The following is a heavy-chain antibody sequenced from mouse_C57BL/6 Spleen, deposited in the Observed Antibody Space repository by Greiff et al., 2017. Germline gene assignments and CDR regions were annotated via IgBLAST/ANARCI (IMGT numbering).Heavy chain of an antibody. CDR2: IKPNNGGT. CDR3: ARGDYYGGIYLDY. Sequence: VQLQQSGPELVKPGASVKMSCKASGYTFTDYNMHWVKQSQGKSLEWIGYIKPNNGGTSYNQTFTGKATLTGNKSSSKAYIELRSLTSEDSAVYYCARGDYYGGIYLDYWGQGTTLTVSS. V-gene: IGHV1-22*01. CDR1: GYTFTDYN. D-gene: IGHD1-1*01. J-gene: IGHJ2*01.